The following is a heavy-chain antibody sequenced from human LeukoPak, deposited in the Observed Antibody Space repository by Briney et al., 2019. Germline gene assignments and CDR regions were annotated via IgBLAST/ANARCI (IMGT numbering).Heavy chain of an antibody. Sequence: PGGSLRLSCAASGFTFSGFWMHWVCQAPGKGLVWVSCISFDGSDATYADSVKGRFTISRDNSKNTLYLQMNSLRAEDTAVYYCARSLNSGWYVDYWGQGTLVTVSS. D-gene: IGHD6-19*01. V-gene: IGHV3-74*01. CDR1: GFTFSGFW. J-gene: IGHJ4*02. CDR2: ISFDGSDA. CDR3: ARSLNSGWYVDY.